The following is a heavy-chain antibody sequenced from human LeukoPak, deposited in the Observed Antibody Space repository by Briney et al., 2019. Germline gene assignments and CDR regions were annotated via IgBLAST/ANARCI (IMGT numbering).Heavy chain of an antibody. D-gene: IGHD6-13*01. CDR3: ARHDGSSWYYAFDV. J-gene: IGHJ3*01. CDR2: IYYSGST. V-gene: IGHV4-59*08. Sequence: KPGGSLRLSCAASGFTFSSYAMSWIRQPPGKGLEWIGYIYYSGSTNYNPSLKSRVTISLDTSKNQFSLKLSSVTAADTAVYYCARHDGSSWYYAFDVWGQGTMVTVSS. CDR1: GFTFSSYA.